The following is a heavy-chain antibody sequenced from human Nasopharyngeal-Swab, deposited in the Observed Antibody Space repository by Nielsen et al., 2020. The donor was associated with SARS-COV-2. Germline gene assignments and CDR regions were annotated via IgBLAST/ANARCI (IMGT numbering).Heavy chain of an antibody. CDR3: ARGPGGSYTKLWDY. J-gene: IGHJ4*02. CDR2: ISYDGSNK. D-gene: IGHD1-26*01. Sequence: GESLKISCAASGFTFSSYAMHWVRQAPGKGLEWVAVISYDGSNKYYADSVKGRFTISRDNSKNTLYPKMNSLRAEDTAVYYCARGPGGSYTKLWDYWGQGTLVTVSS. CDR1: GFTFSSYA. V-gene: IGHV3-30-3*01.